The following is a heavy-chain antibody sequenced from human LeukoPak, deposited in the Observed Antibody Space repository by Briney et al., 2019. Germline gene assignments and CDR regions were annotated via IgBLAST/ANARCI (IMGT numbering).Heavy chain of an antibody. V-gene: IGHV3-23*01. CDR1: GFTFTSYA. J-gene: IGHJ4*02. CDR3: AKRFSQGGGLGYFFDN. Sequence: GGSLRLSCAASGFTFTSYALSWVRQAPGKRLEWVSIFTSSSDTYYADALQGRFTISRDISKNTLYLQMNSLRADDTAVYYCAKRFSQGGGLGYFFDNWGQGTPVTVSS. D-gene: IGHD3-3*01. CDR2: FTSSSDT.